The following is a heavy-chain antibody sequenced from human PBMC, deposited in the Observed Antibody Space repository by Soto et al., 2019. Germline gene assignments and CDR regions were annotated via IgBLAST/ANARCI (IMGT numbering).Heavy chain of an antibody. Sequence: QLQLQESGPGLVKPSETLSLTCTVSGGSISSSSYYWGWIRQPPGKGLEWIGSIYYSGSTYYNPSLKSRVTISVDTSKNQFSLKLSSVTAADTAVYYCARHRYYGSGSYYWFDPWGQGTLVTVSS. CDR2: IYYSGST. D-gene: IGHD3-10*01. CDR1: GGSISSSSYY. J-gene: IGHJ5*02. V-gene: IGHV4-39*01. CDR3: ARHRYYGSGSYYWFDP.